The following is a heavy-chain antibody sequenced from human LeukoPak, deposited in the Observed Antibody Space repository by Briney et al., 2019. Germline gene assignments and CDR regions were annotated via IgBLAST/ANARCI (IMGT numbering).Heavy chain of an antibody. V-gene: IGHV3-74*01. CDR3: ATEEGSNYYASSGSPDY. J-gene: IGHJ4*02. CDR2: IDSYGRDT. Sequence: PGGSLRLSCAASGMTFSDYWLHWVRQTPGEGLEWVSRIDSYGRDTSYADSVKGRFTISRDNAKNTLYLQMNSLRAEDTAVYYCATEEGSNYYASSGSPDYWGQGTLVTVSS. CDR1: GMTFSDYW. D-gene: IGHD3-22*01.